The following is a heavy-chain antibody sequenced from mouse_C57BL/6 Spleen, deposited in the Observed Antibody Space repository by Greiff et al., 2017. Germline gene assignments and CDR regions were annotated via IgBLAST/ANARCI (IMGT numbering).Heavy chain of an antibody. CDR1: GYTFTSYW. V-gene: IGHV1-72*01. J-gene: IGHJ2*01. CDR2: IDPNSGGT. Sequence: QVQLQQSAAELVKPGASVKLSCKASGYTFTSYWLHWVKQRPGRGLAWIGRIDPNSGGTKYNEKFKSKATLTVDKPSSTAYMQLSSLTSEDSAVYYCARSPLITTVVATDDWGQGTTLTVSS. D-gene: IGHD1-1*01. CDR3: ARSPLITTVVATDD.